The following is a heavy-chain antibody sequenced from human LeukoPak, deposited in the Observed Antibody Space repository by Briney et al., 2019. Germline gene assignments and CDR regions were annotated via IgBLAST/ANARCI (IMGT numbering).Heavy chain of an antibody. Sequence: PGGSLRLSCSACGFNYYSYAMRGHRQAPGKGLEWVSGISGRGDNTYYADSVKGRFTISRDNSKNTLYLQMNSLGAEDTAVYYCAKEYSSGHWGQGTLVTVSS. V-gene: IGHV3-23*01. CDR1: GFNYYSYA. J-gene: IGHJ4*02. CDR3: AKEYSSGH. D-gene: IGHD6-19*01. CDR2: ISGRGDNT.